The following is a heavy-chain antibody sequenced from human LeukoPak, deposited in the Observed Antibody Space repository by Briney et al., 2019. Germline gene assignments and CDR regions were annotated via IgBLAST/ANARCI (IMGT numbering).Heavy chain of an antibody. CDR3: ARRPRGTYYNFDY. CDR1: GYSFTDYW. D-gene: IGHD3-10*01. V-gene: IGHV5-51*01. J-gene: IGHJ4*02. CDR2: IYPDDSDT. Sequence: GESLKISCKGSGYSFTDYWIGWVRQMPGEGLQWMGIIYPDDSDTIYSPSFQGQVTISDGKSISTAYLQWSSLKASDTAVYYCARRPRGTYYNFDYWGQGTLVTVSS.